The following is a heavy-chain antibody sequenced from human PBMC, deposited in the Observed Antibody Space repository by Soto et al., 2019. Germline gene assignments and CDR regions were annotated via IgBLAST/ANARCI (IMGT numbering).Heavy chain of an antibody. CDR2: IYFAGST. CDR3: ARESSRGLYGLDV. D-gene: IGHD3-10*01. V-gene: IGHV4-61*01. J-gene: IGHJ6*02. CDR1: GGSVSSDNYY. Sequence: QVQLQESGPGLVKSSETLSLTCTVSGGSVSSDNYYWSWIRQPPGKGLEWIGYIYFAGSTDYNPSLKSRVTISLDTSKNQFSLKLSSVTAADTALYYCARESSRGLYGLDVWGQGTTVTVSS.